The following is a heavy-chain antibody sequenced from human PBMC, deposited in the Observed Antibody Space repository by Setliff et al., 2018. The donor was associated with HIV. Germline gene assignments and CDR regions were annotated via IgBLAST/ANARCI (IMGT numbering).Heavy chain of an antibody. J-gene: IGHJ4*02. CDR2: VYARGNT. CDR3: ARVNALIRAPFDY. CDR1: GGSISSDTFY. V-gene: IGHV4-61*09. Sequence: SETLSLTCTVSGGSISSDTFYWSWIRQPAGKGLEWIGHVYARGNTNYNPSLKSRVTISVDTSKNSFSLRLSSVTAADTAVYYCARVNALIRAPFDYWGQGALVTVSS.